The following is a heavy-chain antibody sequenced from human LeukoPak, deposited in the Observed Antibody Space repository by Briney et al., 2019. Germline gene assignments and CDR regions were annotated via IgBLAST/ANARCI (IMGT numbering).Heavy chain of an antibody. CDR1: GFTFSSYE. D-gene: IGHD5-24*01. Sequence: GGSLRLSCAASGFTFSSYEMNWVRQAPGKGLEWVSSISSSSSYIYYADSVKGRFTISRDSAKNSLYLQMNSLRAEDTAVYYCARDMVDGYNYGGDDAFDIWGQGTMVTVSS. V-gene: IGHV3-21*01. CDR3: ARDMVDGYNYGGDDAFDI. CDR2: ISSSSSYI. J-gene: IGHJ3*02.